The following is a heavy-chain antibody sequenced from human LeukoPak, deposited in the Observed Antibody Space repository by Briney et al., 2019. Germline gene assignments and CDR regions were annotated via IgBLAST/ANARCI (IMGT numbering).Heavy chain of an antibody. CDR1: GGSISSYY. J-gene: IGHJ4*02. CDR2: IYYSGST. CDR3: ARVRYSYVLLFDY. V-gene: IGHV4-59*01. Sequence: SETLSLTCTVSGGSISSYYWSWIRQPPGKGLEWIGYIYYSGSTNYNPSLKSRVTISVDTSKNQFSLKQSSVTAADTAVYYCARVRYSYVLLFDYWGQGTLVTVSS. D-gene: IGHD5-18*01.